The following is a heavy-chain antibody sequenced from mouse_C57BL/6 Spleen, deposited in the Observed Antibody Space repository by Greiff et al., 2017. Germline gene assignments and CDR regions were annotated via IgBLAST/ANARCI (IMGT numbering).Heavy chain of an antibody. CDR3: ARGLGYGAMDY. CDR1: GYTFTSYW. J-gene: IGHJ4*01. Sequence: VQLQQPGTELVKPGASVKLSCKASGYTFTSYWMHWVKQRPGQGLEWIGNINPSNGGTNYNEKFKSKATLTVDTSSSTAYMQRSSLTSEDSAVYYCARGLGYGAMDYWGQGTSVTVSS. CDR2: INPSNGGT. V-gene: IGHV1-53*01. D-gene: IGHD2-2*01.